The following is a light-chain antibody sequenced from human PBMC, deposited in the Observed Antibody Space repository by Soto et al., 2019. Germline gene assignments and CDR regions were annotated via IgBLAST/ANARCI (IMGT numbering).Light chain of an antibody. CDR3: QQYNNWPIT. J-gene: IGKJ5*01. CDR2: GAS. V-gene: IGKV3-15*01. Sequence: EIVLTQSPDTLSVSPGERATLSCRASQTVGTNLAWYQQKPGQAPRLLIYGASPRASGIPARFSGSGSGTEFALTLSSLQSEDFAVYYCQQYNNWPITFGQGTRLEIK. CDR1: QTVGTN.